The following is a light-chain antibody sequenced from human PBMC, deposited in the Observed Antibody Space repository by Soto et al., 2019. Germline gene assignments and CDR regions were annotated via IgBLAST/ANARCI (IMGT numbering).Light chain of an antibody. V-gene: IGKV3-20*01. J-gene: IGKJ4*01. CDR3: HQYGSSPLT. CDR1: QSIRSSS. CDR2: GGS. Sequence: EIVLTQSPGTLSLSPGERATLSCRASQSIRSSSLVWYQQKPGQAPRLLIYGGSSRATGIPDRFSGGGSGTDFSLTISRLETEDFSVYYCHQYGSSPLTFGGGTKVDIK.